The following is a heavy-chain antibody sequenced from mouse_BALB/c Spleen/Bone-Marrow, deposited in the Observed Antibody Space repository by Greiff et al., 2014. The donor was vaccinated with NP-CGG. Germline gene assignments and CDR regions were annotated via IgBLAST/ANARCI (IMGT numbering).Heavy chain of an antibody. CDR2: ISSGGSYT. V-gene: IGHV5-6*01. J-gene: IGHJ4*01. D-gene: IGHD1-1*01. CDR1: GFTFSSYG. CDR3: ASGNYYAMDY. Sequence: EVNVVESGGDLVKPGGSLKLSCAASGFTFSSYGMSWVRQTPDKRLEWVATISSGGSYTYYPDSVKGRFTISGDNAKNTLYLQMSSLKSEDTAMYYCASGNYYAMDYWGQGTSVTVSS.